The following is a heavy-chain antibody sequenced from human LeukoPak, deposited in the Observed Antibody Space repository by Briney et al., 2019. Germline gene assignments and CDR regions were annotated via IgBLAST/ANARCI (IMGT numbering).Heavy chain of an antibody. J-gene: IGHJ1*01. D-gene: IGHD2-15*01. V-gene: IGHV1-18*01. CDR2: ISAYNGNT. CDR3: ATDYCSGGSCYSLIEPHELVEYFQH. Sequence: ASVKDSCKASGYTFTSYGISWVRQAPGQGLEWMGWISAYNGNTNYAQKLQGRVTMTTDTSTSTAYMELRSLRSDDTAVYYCATDYCSGGSCYSLIEPHELVEYFQHWGQGTLVTVSS. CDR1: GYTFTSYG.